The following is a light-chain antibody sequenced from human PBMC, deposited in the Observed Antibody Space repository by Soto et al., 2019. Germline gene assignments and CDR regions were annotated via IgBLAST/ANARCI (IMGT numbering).Light chain of an antibody. V-gene: IGKV3-11*01. CDR3: QQRSNWPVT. J-gene: IGKJ1*01. CDR1: QSVSSY. Sequence: EIVLTQSPATLSLSPGERATLSCRASQSVSSYLAWYQQKPGQAPRLLMYDASNRATGIPARFSGSGSGTDVTLTISSLEPEDFAVYYCQQRSNWPVTFGQGTKV. CDR2: DAS.